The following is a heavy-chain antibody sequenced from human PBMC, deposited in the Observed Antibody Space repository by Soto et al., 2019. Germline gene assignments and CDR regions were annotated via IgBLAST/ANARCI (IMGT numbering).Heavy chain of an antibody. CDR1: GYTFTSYY. J-gene: IGHJ4*02. CDR2: INPSGGST. CDR3: ARSTPLRYFDWLEAPDY. Sequence: ASVKVSCRASGYTFTSYYMHWVRQAPGQGLEWMGIINPSGGSTSYAQKFQGRVTMTRDTSTSTVYMELSSLRSEDTAVYYCARSTPLRYFDWLEAPDYWGQGTLVTVSS. D-gene: IGHD3-9*01. V-gene: IGHV1-46*03.